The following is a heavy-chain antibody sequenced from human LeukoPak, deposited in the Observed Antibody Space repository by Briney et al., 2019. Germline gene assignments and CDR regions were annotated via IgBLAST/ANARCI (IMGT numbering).Heavy chain of an antibody. J-gene: IGHJ4*02. CDR3: ARVGFWSGSYTGYFDY. Sequence: PSETPSLTCTVSRGSIIGYYWTWVRQPPGKGLQWIGYMYYGGTTKYNPSLKSRVTTSMDTSKNQFSLKVNSVTAADTAVYYCARVGFWSGSYTGYFDYWGQGALVTVSS. D-gene: IGHD3-3*01. CDR1: RGSIIGYY. CDR2: MYYGGTT. V-gene: IGHV4-59*12.